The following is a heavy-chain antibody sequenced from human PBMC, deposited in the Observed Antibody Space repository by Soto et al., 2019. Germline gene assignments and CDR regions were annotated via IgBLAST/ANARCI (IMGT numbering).Heavy chain of an antibody. CDR1: GFTFSSYA. V-gene: IGHV3-23*01. D-gene: IGHD3-22*01. CDR3: AKNLQKMIVVITPFDY. J-gene: IGHJ4*02. Sequence: EVQLLESGGGLVQPGGSLRLSCAASGFTFSSYAMSWVRQAPGQGLEWVSSVSGSGSDSYNADSVKGRFTISRDNSKNTLYLQMNSLRAEDTAVYYCAKNLQKMIVVITPFDYRGQGTLVTISS. CDR2: VSGSGSDS.